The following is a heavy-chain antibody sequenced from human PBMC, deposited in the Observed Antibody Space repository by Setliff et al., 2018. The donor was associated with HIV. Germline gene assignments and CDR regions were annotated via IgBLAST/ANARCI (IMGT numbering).Heavy chain of an antibody. Sequence: PGASLKISCKGSGYSFTSYWIGWVRQMPGKGLEWMGIIYPGDSDTRYSPSFQGQVTISADKSISTAYLQWSSLKASDTAMYYCARHSGEQQLVHTIPRLYYMDVWGTGTTVTVSS. D-gene: IGHD6-13*01. J-gene: IGHJ6*03. CDR3: ARHSGEQQLVHTIPRLYYMDV. V-gene: IGHV5-51*01. CDR1: GYSFTSYW. CDR2: IYPGDSDT.